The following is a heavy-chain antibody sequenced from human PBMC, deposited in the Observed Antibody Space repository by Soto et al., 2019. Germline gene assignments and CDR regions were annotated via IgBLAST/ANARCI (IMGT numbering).Heavy chain of an antibody. J-gene: IGHJ3*02. CDR1: GFIVSSTY. CDR3: AREPRYCRGGSCSITGDAYDI. D-gene: IGHD2-15*01. CDR2: ISNGGGT. V-gene: IGHV3-66*01. Sequence: EVQLVESGGGLVQPGGSLRLSCAASGFIVSSTYMSWVRQAPGKGLEWVSVISNGGGTHYADSVKGRFSLSRDISNHTPHLQMSSLGPEDTAVYYCAREPRYCRGGSCSITGDAYDIWGQGTMVTVAS.